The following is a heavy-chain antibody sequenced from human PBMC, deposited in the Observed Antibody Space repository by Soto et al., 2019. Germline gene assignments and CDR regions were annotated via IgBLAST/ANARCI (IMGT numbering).Heavy chain of an antibody. D-gene: IGHD6-19*01. CDR2: ISHDGSNK. CDR1: GFTFSSYG. J-gene: IGHJ6*02. V-gene: IGHV3-30*18. Sequence: QVQLVESGGGVVQPGRSLRLSCAASGFTFSSYGMHWVRQAPGKGLEWVAVISHDGSNKYFADSVKGRCTISRDNSQNTRYLQMNSLRAEDTAVYYCAKRLLAVAGYLHGMDVWGQGTTVTVSS. CDR3: AKRLLAVAGYLHGMDV.